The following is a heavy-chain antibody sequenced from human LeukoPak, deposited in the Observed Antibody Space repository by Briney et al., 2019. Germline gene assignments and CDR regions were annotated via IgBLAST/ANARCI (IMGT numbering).Heavy chain of an antibody. CDR1: GGSFSGYY. CDR3: ARIRRKYYDSSGYYPFDY. CDR2: INHSGST. V-gene: IGHV4-34*01. Sequence: SETLSLTCAVYGGSFSGYYWSWIRQPPGKGLEWIGEINHSGSTNYNPSLKSRVTISVDTSKNQFSLKLSSVTAADTAVYYCARIRRKYYDSSGYYPFDYWGQGTLVTVSS. J-gene: IGHJ4*02. D-gene: IGHD3-22*01.